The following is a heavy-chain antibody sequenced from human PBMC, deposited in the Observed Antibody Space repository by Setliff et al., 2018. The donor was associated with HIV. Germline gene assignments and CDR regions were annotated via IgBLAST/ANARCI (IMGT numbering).Heavy chain of an antibody. D-gene: IGHD3-22*01. CDR3: ARAPANYHDSSGFYFGGDYYFDF. CDR1: GGLFSGHY. V-gene: IGHV4-34*01. Sequence: TSETLSLTCAVYGGLFSGHYWTWLRQPPGKGLEWIGEINHSGNTNYNPSLSSRVTMSVETSKNHFSLKVNSLTTADTAVYYCARAPANYHDSSGFYFGGDYYFDFWGQGTLVTVSS. J-gene: IGHJ4*02. CDR2: INHSGNT.